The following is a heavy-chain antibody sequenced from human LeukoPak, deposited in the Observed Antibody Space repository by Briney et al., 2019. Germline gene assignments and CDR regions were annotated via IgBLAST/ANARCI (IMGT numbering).Heavy chain of an antibody. Sequence: GGSLRLSCAASGFTFSRAWMSWVRQAPGKGLEWVANIKEDGSEDYYADSVKGRFAISKDNTKNSLYLQMNSLRAEDTAVYYCARYRHLGYWGQGTLVTVSS. CDR1: GFTFSRAW. CDR3: ARYRHLGY. J-gene: IGHJ4*02. CDR2: IKEDGSED. V-gene: IGHV3-7*01.